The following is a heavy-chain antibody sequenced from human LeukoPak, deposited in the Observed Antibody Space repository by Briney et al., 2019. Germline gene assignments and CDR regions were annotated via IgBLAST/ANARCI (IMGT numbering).Heavy chain of an antibody. CDR1: GFTFSSYW. V-gene: IGHV3-7*01. CDR3: ARGRGNYPFGY. Sequence: PGGSLRLSCAASGFTFSSYWMSWVRQAPGKGLEWVANIKQDGSEKYYVDSVKGRFTITRDNAKNSLYLQMNSLRAEDTAVYYCARGRGNYPFGYWGQGTLVTVSS. D-gene: IGHD1-7*01. J-gene: IGHJ4*02. CDR2: IKQDGSEK.